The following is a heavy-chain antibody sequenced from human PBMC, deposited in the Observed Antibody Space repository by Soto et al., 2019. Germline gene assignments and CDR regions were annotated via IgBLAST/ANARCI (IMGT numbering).Heavy chain of an antibody. V-gene: IGHV1-3*01. CDR1: GYTFTSYA. CDR3: ARELRYFAWLPSYHYDGMDE. CDR2: INAGNGNT. D-gene: IGHD3-9*01. J-gene: IGHJ6*02. Sequence: GASVKVSCKASGYTFTSYAMHWVRQAPGQRLEWMGWINAGNGNTKYSQKFQGRVTITRDTSASTAYMELSSLTSEDTAVYYCARELRYFAWLPSYHYDGMDECGQGTRVTVS.